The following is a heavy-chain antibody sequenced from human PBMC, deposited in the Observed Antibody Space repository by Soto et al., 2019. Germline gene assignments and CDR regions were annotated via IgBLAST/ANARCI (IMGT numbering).Heavy chain of an antibody. CDR3: ARSSVLTGYYPFDY. CDR1: GGSISSGGYY. CDR2: IYYSGST. V-gene: IGHV4-30-4*08. J-gene: IGHJ4*02. D-gene: IGHD3-9*01. Sequence: PSETLSLTCTVSGGSISSGGYYWSWIRQHPGKGLEWIGYIYYSGSTYYNPSLKSRVTISVDTSKNQFSLKLSSVTAADTAVYYCARSSVLTGYYPFDYWGQGTLVTVSS.